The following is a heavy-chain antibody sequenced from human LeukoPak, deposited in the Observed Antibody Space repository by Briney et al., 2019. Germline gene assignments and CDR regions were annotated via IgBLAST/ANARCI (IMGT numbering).Heavy chain of an antibody. D-gene: IGHD3-10*01. Sequence: PGGSLRLSCAASGFTFSDYYMSWVRQAPGKGLEWVPYISGSGTTIYYSDSVKGRFTFSRDNAKNSLYLQMNSLRAEDTAVYFCAREDYYYASGFWGQGTLVTVSS. CDR3: AREDYYYASGF. V-gene: IGHV3-11*04. CDR2: ISGSGTTI. J-gene: IGHJ4*02. CDR1: GFTFSDYY.